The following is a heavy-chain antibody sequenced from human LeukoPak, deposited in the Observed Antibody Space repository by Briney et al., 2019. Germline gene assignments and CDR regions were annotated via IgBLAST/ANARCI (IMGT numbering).Heavy chain of an antibody. Sequence: PGGSLRLSCAASGFTFSSSPMSWVRPPSGTGLEWVSSTSESGDYTYYADSVKGRFTISRDNSKNTLYLQMNSLRTEDTAVYFCAKDLRKSGNYGYFDLWGQGTLVTVSS. CDR3: AKDLRKSGNYGYFDL. J-gene: IGHJ4*02. V-gene: IGHV3-23*01. D-gene: IGHD3-10*01. CDR1: GFTFSSSP. CDR2: TSESGDYT.